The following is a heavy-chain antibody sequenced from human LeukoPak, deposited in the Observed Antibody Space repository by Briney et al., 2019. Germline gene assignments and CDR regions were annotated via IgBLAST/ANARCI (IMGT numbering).Heavy chain of an antibody. CDR2: IYYSGST. D-gene: IGHD7-27*01. CDR1: GGSISSYY. V-gene: IGHV4-59*01. CDR3: ASSGEEDSNFDY. J-gene: IGHJ4*02. Sequence: SETLSLTCTVSGGSISSYYWSWIRQPPGKGLEWIGYIYYSGSTNYNPSLKSRVTISVDTSKNQFSLKLSSVTAADTAVYYCASSGEEDSNFDYWGQGTLVTVSS.